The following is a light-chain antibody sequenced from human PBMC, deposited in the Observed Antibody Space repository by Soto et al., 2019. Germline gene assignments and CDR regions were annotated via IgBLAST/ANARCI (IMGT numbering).Light chain of an antibody. V-gene: IGKV1-5*01. Sequence: IHMXHSPSTLSASVGDRVTITCRSSHTISSWLALYEQKPGKEHKLLIYDASNLQSWIPSRFSGSGSGTEFTLTSSRLQPDDFATYYCQQYNSSSWTFAQGTKV. CDR3: QQYNSSSWT. J-gene: IGKJ1*01. CDR1: HTISSW. CDR2: DAS.